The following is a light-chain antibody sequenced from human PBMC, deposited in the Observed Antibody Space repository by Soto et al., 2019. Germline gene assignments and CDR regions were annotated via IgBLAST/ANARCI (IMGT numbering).Light chain of an antibody. V-gene: IGLV2-8*01. CDR2: EVT. Sequence: QSALTQPPSASGSPGQSVTISCTGTSSDVGAYKYVSWYQQYPGKAPKLMIYEVTKRPSGVPERFSGSKSGNTASLTVSGRQAEDEAEDYCTSYVGNDIWVFGGGTKLTVL. J-gene: IGLJ3*02. CDR1: SSDVGAYKY. CDR3: TSYVGNDIWV.